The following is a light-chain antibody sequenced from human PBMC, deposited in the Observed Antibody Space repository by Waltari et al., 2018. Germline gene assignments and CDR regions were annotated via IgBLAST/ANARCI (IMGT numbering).Light chain of an antibody. CDR2: DVS. V-gene: IGKV3-20*01. J-gene: IGKJ5*01. Sequence: EIVLTQSPGTLSLSPGERVTLSCRASQSLSGDYVAWYQKKPGQAPRLLFYDVSRRATGVPDMFSASGSGTDFTLTISRLEPGDFAVYYCQQYGNSPFAFGQGTRLEIK. CDR1: QSLSGDY. CDR3: QQYGNSPFA.